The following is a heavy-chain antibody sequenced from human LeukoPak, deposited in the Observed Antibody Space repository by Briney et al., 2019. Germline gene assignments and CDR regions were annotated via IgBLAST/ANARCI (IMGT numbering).Heavy chain of an antibody. V-gene: IGHV4-31*03. D-gene: IGHD5-18*01. Sequence: SETLSLTCTVSGGSISSGGYYWSWIRQHPGKGLEWIGYIYYSGSTYYNPSLKSRVTISVDTSKNQFSLKLSSVTAADTAVYYCAREGVDTAMVAFDIWGQGTMVTVSS. CDR3: AREGVDTAMVAFDI. CDR2: IYYSGST. CDR1: GGSISSGGYY. J-gene: IGHJ3*02.